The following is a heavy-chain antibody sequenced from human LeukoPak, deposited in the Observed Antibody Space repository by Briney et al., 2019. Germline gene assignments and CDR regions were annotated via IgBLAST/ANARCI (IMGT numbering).Heavy chain of an antibody. D-gene: IGHD6-19*01. CDR2: ISGSGSTI. CDR3: ARAVIGGWYSYFDY. V-gene: IGHV3-11*01. Sequence: PGGSLRLSCAASGFTFSDYYMSWIRQAPGKGLEWVSYISGSGSTIYYADSVKGRFTISRDNAKNSLYLQMNSLRAEDTAVYYRARAVIGGWYSYFDYWGQGTLVTVSS. J-gene: IGHJ4*02. CDR1: GFTFSDYY.